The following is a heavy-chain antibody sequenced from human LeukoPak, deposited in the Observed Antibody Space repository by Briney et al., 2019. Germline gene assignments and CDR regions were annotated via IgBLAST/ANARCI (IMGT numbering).Heavy chain of an antibody. J-gene: IGHJ2*01. CDR1: GYTFTSYG. Sequence: ASVKASCKASGYTFTSYGISWVRQAPGQGLEWMGWISAYNGNTNYAQRLQGRVTMTTDTSTSTAYMELRSLRSDDTAVYYCARLLSYWYFDLWGRGTLVTVSS. CDR3: ARLLSYWYFDL. CDR2: ISAYNGNT. V-gene: IGHV1-18*01.